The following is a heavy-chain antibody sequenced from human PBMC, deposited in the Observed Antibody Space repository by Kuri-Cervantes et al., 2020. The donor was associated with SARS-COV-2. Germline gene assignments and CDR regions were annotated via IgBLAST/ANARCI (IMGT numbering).Heavy chain of an antibody. CDR1: GGSFSGYY. D-gene: IGHD3-10*01. Sequence: SETLSLTCAGYGGSFSGYYWSRIRQPPGKGLEWIGEINHSGNTNYNPSLKSRVTISVDTSKKQFSLKMYSVTAADTAVYYCAGGSMRGAASQYFQHWGQGTLVTVSS. CDR3: AGGSMRGAASQYFQH. V-gene: IGHV4-34*01. CDR2: INHSGNT. J-gene: IGHJ1*01.